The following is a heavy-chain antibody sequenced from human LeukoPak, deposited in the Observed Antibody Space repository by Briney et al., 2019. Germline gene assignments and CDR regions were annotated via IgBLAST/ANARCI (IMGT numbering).Heavy chain of an antibody. D-gene: IGHD1-26*01. J-gene: IGHJ6*02. V-gene: IGHV6-1*01. CDR3: ARDKPIVGATTYYYYGMDV. CDR1: GDSVSSNSAA. Sequence: SQTLSLTCAISGDSVSSNSAAWNWIRQSPSRGLEWLGRTYYRSKWYNDYVVSVKSRITINPDTSKNQFSLQLNSVTPEDTAVYYCARDKPIVGATTYYYYGMDVWGQGTTVTVSS. CDR2: TYYRSKWYN.